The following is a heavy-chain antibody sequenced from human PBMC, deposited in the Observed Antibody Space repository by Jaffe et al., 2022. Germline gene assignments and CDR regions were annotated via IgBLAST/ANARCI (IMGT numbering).Heavy chain of an antibody. V-gene: IGHV3-43D*04. D-gene: IGHD3-22*01. CDR1: GFTFDDYA. J-gene: IGHJ4*02. CDR2: ISWDGGST. CDR3: AKAGDSSGYYPPIDY. Sequence: EVQLVESGGVVVQPGGSLRLSCAASGFTFDDYAMHWVRQAPGKGLEWVSLISWDGGSTYYADSVKGRFTISRDNSKNSLYLQMNSLRAEDTALYYCAKAGDSSGYYPPIDYWGQGTLVTVSS.